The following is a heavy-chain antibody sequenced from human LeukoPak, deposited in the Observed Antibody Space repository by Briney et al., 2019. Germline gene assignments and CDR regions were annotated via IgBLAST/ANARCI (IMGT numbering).Heavy chain of an antibody. V-gene: IGHV3-21*01. CDR1: GFTFNSYS. D-gene: IGHD5-18*01. Sequence: GGSLRLSCAASGFTFNSYSMNWVRQAPGKGLEWVSSISSSSSYTYYADSVKGRFTISRDNAKNSLYLQMNSLRAEDTAVYYCARSPRTKYSYGPGFDYWGQGSLVTVSS. CDR2: ISSSSSYT. CDR3: ARSPRTKYSYGPGFDY. J-gene: IGHJ4*02.